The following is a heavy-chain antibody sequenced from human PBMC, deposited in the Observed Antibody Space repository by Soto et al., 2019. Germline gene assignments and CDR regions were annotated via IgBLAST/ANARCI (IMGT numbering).Heavy chain of an antibody. D-gene: IGHD4-17*01. CDR3: ARDYGGILDY. V-gene: IGHV4-59*01. J-gene: IGHJ4*02. CDR2: IYYSGST. Sequence: SETLSLTCTVSGGSISSYYWSWIRQPPGKGLEWIGYIYYSGSTNYNPSLKSRVTISVDTSKNQFSLKLSSVTAADTAVYYCARDYGGILDYWGQGTLVTVS. CDR1: GGSISSYY.